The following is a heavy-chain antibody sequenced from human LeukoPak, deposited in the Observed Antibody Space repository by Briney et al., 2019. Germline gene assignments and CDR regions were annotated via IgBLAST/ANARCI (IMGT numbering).Heavy chain of an antibody. J-gene: IGHJ6*03. V-gene: IGHV3-21*01. CDR1: GFTFSSYS. CDR2: ISGSGTYK. CDR3: ARGSRGSSSFSYYYYMDV. D-gene: IGHD6-6*01. Sequence: GGSLRLSCAASGFTFSSYSMNWVRQAPGKGLECVSSISGSGTYKYYADSVKGRFTISRDNAKNSLFLQMNSLRAEDTAVYYCARGSRGSSSFSYYYYMDVWGKGNTVTVSS.